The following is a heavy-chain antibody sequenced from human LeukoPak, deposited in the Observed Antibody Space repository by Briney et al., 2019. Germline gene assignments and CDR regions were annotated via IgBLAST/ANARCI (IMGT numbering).Heavy chain of an antibody. Sequence: SETLSLTCAVYGGSFSGHYWSWIRQPPGKGLEWIGEINHSGSTNYNPSLKSRVTISVDTSKNQFSLKLSSVTAADTAVYYCARGRFKTYCSSTSCYTVTFDYWGQGTLVTVSS. D-gene: IGHD2-2*02. V-gene: IGHV4-34*01. CDR3: ARGRFKTYCSSTSCYTVTFDY. CDR2: INHSGST. CDR1: GGSFSGHY. J-gene: IGHJ4*02.